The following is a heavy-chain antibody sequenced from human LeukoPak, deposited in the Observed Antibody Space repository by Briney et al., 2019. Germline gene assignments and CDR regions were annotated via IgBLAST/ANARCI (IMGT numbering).Heavy chain of an antibody. CDR1: GFIFTNYA. Sequence: GGTLRLSCAASGFIFTNYAMSWVRQAPGKGLEWVSAISGSGGNTYYADSVKGRFTISRDNSMNTLYLQMHSLRAEDTAVYYCARSGLSRFGFWGQGTLVTVSS. J-gene: IGHJ4*02. D-gene: IGHD2/OR15-2a*01. CDR2: ISGSGGNT. CDR3: ARSGLSRFGF. V-gene: IGHV3-23*01.